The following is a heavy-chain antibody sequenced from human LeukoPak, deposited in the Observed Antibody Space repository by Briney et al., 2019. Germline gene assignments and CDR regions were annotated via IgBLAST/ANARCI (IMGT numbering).Heavy chain of an antibody. D-gene: IGHD3-3*01. CDR1: GFTFTNYA. CDR2: IWYDGRNE. J-gene: IGHJ4*02. Sequence: GGSLRLSCPASGFTFTNYAMHWVRQAPGKGLEWVAVIWYDGRNEYYADSVKGRFTISRDNSKNTLYLHMNSLRAEDTAVYYCAKGEYYDSWRGLDYWGQGTLVTVSS. V-gene: IGHV3-33*06. CDR3: AKGEYYDSWRGLDY.